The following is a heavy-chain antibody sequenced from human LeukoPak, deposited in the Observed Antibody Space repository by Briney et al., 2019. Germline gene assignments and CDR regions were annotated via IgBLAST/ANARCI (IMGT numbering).Heavy chain of an antibody. J-gene: IGHJ3*02. CDR1: GGSISSSSYY. V-gene: IGHV4-39*07. Sequence: SETLSLTCTVSGGSISSSSYYWGWLRQPPGKGLEWVGSIYYSGSTYYNPSLKSRVTISVDTSKNQFSLKLSSVTAADTAVYYCASLQDSSGYPDAFDIWGQGTMVTVSS. CDR3: ASLQDSSGYPDAFDI. D-gene: IGHD3-22*01. CDR2: IYYSGST.